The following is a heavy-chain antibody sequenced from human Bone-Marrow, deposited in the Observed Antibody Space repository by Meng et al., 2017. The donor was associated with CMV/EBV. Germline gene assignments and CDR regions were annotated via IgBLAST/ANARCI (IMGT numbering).Heavy chain of an antibody. J-gene: IGHJ5*02. CDR3: ARDSRAGGFDP. CDR1: GFTFSSYS. CDR2: ISSSSSYI. D-gene: IGHD1-26*01. Sequence: GESLKISCAASGFTFSSYSMNWVRQAPGKGLEWVSSISSSSSYIYYADSVKGRFTISRDNAKNSLYLQMNSLRAEDTAVYYCARDSRAGGFDPWGQGTLVTVSS. V-gene: IGHV3-21*04.